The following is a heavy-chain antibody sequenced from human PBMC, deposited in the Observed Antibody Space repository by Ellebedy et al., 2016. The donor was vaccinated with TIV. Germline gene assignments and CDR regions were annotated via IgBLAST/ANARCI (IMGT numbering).Heavy chain of an antibody. V-gene: IGHV4-39*01. D-gene: IGHD2-21*02. CDR3: ARHGGNCGGDCYLY. Sequence: MPSETLSLTCTVSGGSIRSNSYYWAWIRQPPGKGLEWIASIPYTGSTYDNRSLRSRAPISVETSKNQFSLRLSSVTAADTAVYYCARHGGNCGGDCYLYWGQGTLVTVSS. CDR1: GGSIRSNSYY. CDR2: IPYTGST. J-gene: IGHJ4*02.